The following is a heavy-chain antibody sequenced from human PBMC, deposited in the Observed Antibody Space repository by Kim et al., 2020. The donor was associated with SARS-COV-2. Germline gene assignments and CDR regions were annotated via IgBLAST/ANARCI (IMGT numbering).Heavy chain of an antibody. Sequence: SLKSRVTISVDTSKNQFSLKLSSVTAADTAVYYCARGLVIVPAAIDWFDPWGQGTLVTVSS. V-gene: IGHV4-34*01. D-gene: IGHD2-2*01. J-gene: IGHJ5*02. CDR3: ARGLVIVPAAIDWFDP.